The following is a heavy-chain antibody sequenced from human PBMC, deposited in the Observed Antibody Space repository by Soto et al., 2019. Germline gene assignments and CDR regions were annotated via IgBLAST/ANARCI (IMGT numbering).Heavy chain of an antibody. Sequence: SETLSLTCTASGDSIRGDYWSWIRQPPGKRLEWIGYIYYTGTTTYNPSLQSRVSISLDTSKNEVSLKLTSVTAADTAVYFCARLGAFYQAVDSWGQGTLVTVSS. D-gene: IGHD2-2*01. J-gene: IGHJ1*01. CDR1: GDSIRGDY. CDR2: IYYTGTT. CDR3: ARLGAFYQAVDS. V-gene: IGHV4-59*08.